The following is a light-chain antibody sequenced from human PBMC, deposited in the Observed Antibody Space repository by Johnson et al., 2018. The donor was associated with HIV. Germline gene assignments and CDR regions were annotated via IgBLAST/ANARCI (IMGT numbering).Light chain of an antibody. V-gene: IGLV1-51*01. CDR2: DTI. Sequence: QSVLTQPPSVSAAPGQKVTISFSGSSSNLGSHYVSWYQQVPGTAPRLVIYDTIKRHSGIPDRFSGSKSGTSATLGITGLQTGDEADYYCGTWDSRLSAYVFGAGTKVTVL. J-gene: IGLJ1*01. CDR3: GTWDSRLSAYV. CDR1: SSNLGSHY.